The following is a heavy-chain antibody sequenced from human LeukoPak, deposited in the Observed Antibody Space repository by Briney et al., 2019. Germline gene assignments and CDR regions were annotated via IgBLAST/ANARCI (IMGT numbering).Heavy chain of an antibody. D-gene: IGHD3-3*01. Sequence: SETLSLTCAVYGGSFSGYYWSWIRRPPGKGLEWIGEINHSGSTNYNPSLKSRVTISVDTSKNQFSLKLSSVTAADTAVYYCARLRRNSGIRTIFGVVSPKDAFDIWGQGTMVTVSS. V-gene: IGHV4-34*01. CDR2: INHSGST. CDR3: ARLRRNSGIRTIFGVVSPKDAFDI. CDR1: GGSFSGYY. J-gene: IGHJ3*02.